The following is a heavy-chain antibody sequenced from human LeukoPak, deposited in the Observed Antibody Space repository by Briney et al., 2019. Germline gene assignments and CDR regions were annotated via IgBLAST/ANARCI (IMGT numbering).Heavy chain of an antibody. V-gene: IGHV3-30*02. CDR2: IRYDGTNK. D-gene: IGHD6-19*01. CDR3: ARRSSSGWYPDYYYYYMDV. J-gene: IGHJ6*03. Sequence: GGSLRLSCAASEFTFSNYGMHWVRQAPGKGLEWVAFIRYDGTNKYYADSVKGRFTISRDNSKDTLYLKMNSLRGEDTAVYYCARRSSSGWYPDYYYYYMDVWGKGTTVTISS. CDR1: EFTFSNYG.